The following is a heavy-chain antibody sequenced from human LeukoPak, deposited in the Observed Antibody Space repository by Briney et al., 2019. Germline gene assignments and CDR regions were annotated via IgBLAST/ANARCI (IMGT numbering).Heavy chain of an antibody. D-gene: IGHD3-10*01. CDR3: ARGVRYYGSGSYYSTPLFDY. J-gene: IGHJ4*02. CDR1: GGSFSGYY. V-gene: IGHV4-34*01. Sequence: PSETLSLTCAVYGGSFSGYYWSWIRQPPGKGLEWIGEINHSGSTNYNPSLKSRVTISVDTSKNQFSLKLSSVTAADAAVYYCARGVRYYGSGSYYSTPLFDYWGQGTLVTVPS. CDR2: INHSGST.